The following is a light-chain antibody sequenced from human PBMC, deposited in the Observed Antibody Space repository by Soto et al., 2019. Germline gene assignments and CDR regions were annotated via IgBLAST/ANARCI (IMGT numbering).Light chain of an antibody. Sequence: EVVMTQSPATLSVSPGETATLSCRASQSVGSNLAWYQQKPGQAPRLLIYGASTRATGIPARFSGSGSGTDFTLTISRLEPEDFAVYYCQQFSSYPLTFGGGTKVDIK. CDR3: QQFSSYPLT. CDR2: GAS. V-gene: IGKV3-15*01. CDR1: QSVGSN. J-gene: IGKJ4*01.